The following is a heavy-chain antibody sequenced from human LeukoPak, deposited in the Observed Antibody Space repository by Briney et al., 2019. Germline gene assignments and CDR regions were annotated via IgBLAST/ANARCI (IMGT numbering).Heavy chain of an antibody. V-gene: IGHV3-30*02. CDR2: IRYDGSNK. J-gene: IGHJ6*02. CDR3: AKVTRAGYSGYDGGPYGMDV. D-gene: IGHD5-12*01. CDR1: GFTFSSYG. Sequence: TGGSLRLSCAASGFTFSSYGMHWVRQAPGKGLEWVAFIRYDGSNKYYADSVKGRFTISRDNSKNTLYLQMNSLRAEDTALYYCAKVTRAGYSGYDGGPYGMDVWGQGTTVTVSS.